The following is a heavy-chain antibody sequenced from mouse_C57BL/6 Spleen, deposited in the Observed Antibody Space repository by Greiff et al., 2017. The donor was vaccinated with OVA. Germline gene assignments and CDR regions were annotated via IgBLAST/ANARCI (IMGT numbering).Heavy chain of an antibody. V-gene: IGHV1-15*01. D-gene: IGHD1-1*01. Sequence: QVQLQQSGAELVRPGASVTLSCKASGYTFTDYEMHWVKQTPVHGLEWIGAIDPETGGTAYNQKFKGKAILTADKSSSTAYMELRSLTSEDSAVYYCTRREANYFDYWGQGTTLTVSS. CDR2: IDPETGGT. CDR3: TRREANYFDY. CDR1: GYTFTDYE. J-gene: IGHJ2*01.